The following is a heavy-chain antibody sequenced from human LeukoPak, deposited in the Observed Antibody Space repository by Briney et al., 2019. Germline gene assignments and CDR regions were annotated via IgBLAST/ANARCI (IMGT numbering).Heavy chain of an antibody. CDR1: GASISSGSYY. D-gene: IGHD3-9*01. Sequence: PSETLSLTCTVSGASISSGSYYWGWIRQPPGKGLEWIGSIYYSGSSYYKPSLKSRVTMSADTSKNQISLKLRSVTAADTAVYYCARDPSNDFLAGRNNWFDPWGQGTLVTVSS. V-gene: IGHV4-39*07. CDR3: ARDPSNDFLAGRNNWFDP. J-gene: IGHJ5*02. CDR2: IYYSGSS.